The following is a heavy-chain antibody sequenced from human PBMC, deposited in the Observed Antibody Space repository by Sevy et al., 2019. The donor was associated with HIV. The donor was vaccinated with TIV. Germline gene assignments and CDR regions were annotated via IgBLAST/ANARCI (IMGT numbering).Heavy chain of an antibody. J-gene: IGHJ4*02. CDR3: AHETFGRFES. CDR1: GFTLSANW. D-gene: IGHD3-16*01. Sequence: GGSLRLSCAASGFTLSANWMNWVRQAPGKGLEWVANIKGDGSDKHYVDSVEGRLTISRDNAKNLLYLQMNSLRVEDTAVYYCAHETFGRFESWGQGTLVTVSS. CDR2: IKGDGSDK. V-gene: IGHV3-7*01.